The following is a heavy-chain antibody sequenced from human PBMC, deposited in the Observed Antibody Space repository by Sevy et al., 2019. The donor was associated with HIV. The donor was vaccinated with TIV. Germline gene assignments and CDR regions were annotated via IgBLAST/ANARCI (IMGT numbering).Heavy chain of an antibody. CDR3: ARDQGDSGYGWANYYYGMDV. D-gene: IGHD5-12*01. J-gene: IGHJ6*02. CDR2: ISSSGSTI. Sequence: GGSLRLSCAASGFTFSSYEMNWVRQAPGKGLEWVSYISSSGSTIYYADSVKGRFTISRGNAKNSLYLQMNSLRAEDTAVYYCARDQGDSGYGWANYYYGMDVWGQGTTVTVSS. V-gene: IGHV3-48*03. CDR1: GFTFSSYE.